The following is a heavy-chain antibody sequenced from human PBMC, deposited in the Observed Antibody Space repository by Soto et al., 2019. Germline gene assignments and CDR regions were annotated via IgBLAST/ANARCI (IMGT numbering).Heavy chain of an antibody. D-gene: IGHD3-10*01. CDR3: ARDQDYYGSGSYAFDI. CDR2: MNPNSGNT. V-gene: IGHV1-8*01. Sequence: QVQLVQSGAEVKKPGASVKVSCKASGYTYTSYDINWVRQATGQGLEWMGWMNPNSGNTGYAQKFQGRVTMTRNTSISTAYMELSSLRSEDTAVYYCARDQDYYGSGSYAFDIWGQGTMVTVSS. J-gene: IGHJ3*02. CDR1: GYTYTSYD.